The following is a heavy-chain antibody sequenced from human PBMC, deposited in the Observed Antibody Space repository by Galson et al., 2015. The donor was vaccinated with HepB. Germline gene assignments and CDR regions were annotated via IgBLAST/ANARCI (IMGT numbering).Heavy chain of an antibody. Sequence: SLRLSCAASGFTFSSYWMSWVRQAPGKGLEWVANIKQDGSEKYYVDSVKGRFTISRDNAKNSLYLQMNSLRAEDTGLCYCARDLRGSGWYVDYWGQGTLVTVSS. CDR1: GFTFSSYW. CDR2: IKQDGSEK. V-gene: IGHV3-7*01. CDR3: ARDLRGSGWYVDY. J-gene: IGHJ4*02. D-gene: IGHD6-19*01.